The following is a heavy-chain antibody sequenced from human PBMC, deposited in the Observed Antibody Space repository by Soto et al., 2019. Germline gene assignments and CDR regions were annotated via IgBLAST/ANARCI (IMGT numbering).Heavy chain of an antibody. J-gene: IGHJ4*02. V-gene: IGHV4-59*01. D-gene: IGHD2-2*01. CDR2: VHYTGSA. CDR3: GREGASRFRGFDY. Sequence: SETLSLTCSVSGDSINNYYWSWIRQPPGKGLEWIGFVHYTGSANYNPSLKSRVTISVGTSKKQFSLRLSSVTAADSGVYYWGREGASRFRGFDYWGQGTLVTVSS. CDR1: GDSINNYY.